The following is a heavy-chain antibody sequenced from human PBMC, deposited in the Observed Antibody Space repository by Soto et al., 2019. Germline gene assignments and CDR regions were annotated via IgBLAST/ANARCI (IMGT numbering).Heavy chain of an antibody. Sequence: SETLSLTCTGSGGSISSSSYYWGWIRQPPGKGLEWIGSIYYSGSTYYNPSLKSRVTISVDTSKNQFSLKLSSVTAADTAVYYCARLPFITIFGVVWAYFDYWGQGTLVTVSS. J-gene: IGHJ4*02. CDR2: IYYSGST. CDR3: ARLPFITIFGVVWAYFDY. CDR1: GGSISSSSYY. D-gene: IGHD3-3*01. V-gene: IGHV4-39*01.